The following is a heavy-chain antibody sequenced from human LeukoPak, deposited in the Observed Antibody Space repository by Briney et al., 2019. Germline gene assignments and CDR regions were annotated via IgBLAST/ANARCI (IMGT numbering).Heavy chain of an antibody. CDR3: AKEYTIFGVAIQANAFDI. V-gene: IGHV3-30*02. CDR1: GFTFSSYG. CDR2: IRYDGSNK. J-gene: IGHJ3*02. D-gene: IGHD3-3*01. Sequence: GGSLRLSCAVSGFTFSSYGMHWVRQAPGKGLEWVAFIRYDGSNKYYADSVKGRFTISRDNSKNTLYLQMNSLRAEDTAVYYCAKEYTIFGVAIQANAFDIWGQGTMVTVSS.